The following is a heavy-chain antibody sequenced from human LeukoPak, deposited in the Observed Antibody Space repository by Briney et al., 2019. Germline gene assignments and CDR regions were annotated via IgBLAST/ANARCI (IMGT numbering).Heavy chain of an antibody. CDR1: GYTFTGYY. D-gene: IGHD6-19*01. Sequence: ASVKVSCKASGYTFTGYYIHWVRQAPGQGLEWVGWINPNSGGAKYAQKFQDRVTMTRDTSISTAYMGLSRLRSDDTAVYYCAKGRVVAGSKSLTYHWLDPWGQGTLVTVSS. J-gene: IGHJ5*02. CDR3: AKGRVVAGSKSLTYHWLDP. V-gene: IGHV1-2*02. CDR2: INPNSGGA.